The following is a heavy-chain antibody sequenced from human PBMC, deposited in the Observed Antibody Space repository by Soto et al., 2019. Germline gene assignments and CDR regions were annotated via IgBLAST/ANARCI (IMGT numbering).Heavy chain of an antibody. CDR1: GYTFTGYY. Sequence: QVPLVQSGAEVKKPGASVKVSCKASGYTFTGYYMHWVRQAPGQGLEWMGWINPNSGGTNYAQKFQGWVTMTRDTSISTAYMELSRLRSDDTAVYYCARRGVYCTNGVCYYPFDYWGQGTLVTVSS. CDR2: INPNSGGT. D-gene: IGHD2-8*01. J-gene: IGHJ4*02. V-gene: IGHV1-2*04. CDR3: ARRGVYCTNGVCYYPFDY.